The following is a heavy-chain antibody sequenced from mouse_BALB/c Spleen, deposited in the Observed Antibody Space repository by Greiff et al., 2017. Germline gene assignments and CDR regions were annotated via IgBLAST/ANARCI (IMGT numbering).Heavy chain of an antibody. CDR1: GYTFTDYA. D-gene: IGHD3-2*01. V-gene: IGHV1-67*01. Sequence: QVQLQQSGPELERPGVSVKISCKGSGYTFTDYAMHWVKQSHAKSLEWIGVISTYYGNTNYNQKFKGKATMTVDKSSSTAYMELARLTSEDSAIYYCARDSSGYRFAYWGQGTLVTVSA. J-gene: IGHJ3*01. CDR2: ISTYYGNT. CDR3: ARDSSGYRFAY.